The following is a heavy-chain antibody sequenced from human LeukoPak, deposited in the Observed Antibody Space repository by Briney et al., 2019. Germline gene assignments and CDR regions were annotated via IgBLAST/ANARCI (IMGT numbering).Heavy chain of an antibody. CDR3: ARGTYGGYDYELDY. Sequence: SVKVSCKASGGTFSSYAISWVRQAPGQGLEWMGRILPILGIANYAQKFQGRVTITADKSTSTAYMELSSLRSEDTAVYYCARGTYGGYDYELDYWGQGTLVTVSS. V-gene: IGHV1-69*04. J-gene: IGHJ4*02. D-gene: IGHD5-12*01. CDR2: ILPILGIA. CDR1: GGTFSSYA.